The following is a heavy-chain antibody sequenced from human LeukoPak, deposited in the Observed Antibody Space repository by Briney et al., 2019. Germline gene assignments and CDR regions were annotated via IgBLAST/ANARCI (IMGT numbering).Heavy chain of an antibody. CDR1: GFTFSDYA. Sequence: GGSLRLSCSTFGFTFSDYAFHWVRQAPGKGLEWVAFIRLDGITAYYTDSVKGRFTISRDNSKKTLFLQMNSLRAEDTAVYYCVKDWGVLPDYSADGFDIWGPGTVVTVSS. D-gene: IGHD4-11*01. CDR3: VKDWGVLPDYSADGFDI. V-gene: IGHV3-30*02. CDR2: IRLDGITA. J-gene: IGHJ3*02.